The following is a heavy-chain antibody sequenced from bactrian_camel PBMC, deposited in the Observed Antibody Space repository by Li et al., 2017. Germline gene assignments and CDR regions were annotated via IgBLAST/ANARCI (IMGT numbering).Heavy chain of an antibody. CDR2: IYDGLP. J-gene: IGHJ4*01. Sequence: HVQLVESGGGSVQAGGSLTLSCAASGDTSNIHSRGWFRQVPGKEREGVAVIYDGLPYYDDSVKDRFNISLDKDKTTLYLQMSSLKPEDTAMYYCAARSRPGVVPPLAESSYNIWGQGTQVTVS. D-gene: IGHD7*01. V-gene: IGHV3S55*01. CDR1: GDTSNIHS. CDR3: AARSRPGVVPPLAESSYNI.